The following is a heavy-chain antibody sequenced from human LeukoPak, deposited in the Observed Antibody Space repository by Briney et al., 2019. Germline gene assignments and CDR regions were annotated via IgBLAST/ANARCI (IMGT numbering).Heavy chain of an antibody. Sequence: SETLSLTCTVSGGSISSGSYYWSWLRQPAGRGREWLGRIYTSGSTNYNPSLKSRVTISVDTSKNQFSLKLSSVTAADTAVYYCARDRSGVVGARGLYYYYYMDVWGKGTTVTISS. J-gene: IGHJ6*03. CDR1: GGSISSGSYY. CDR2: IYTSGST. CDR3: ARDRSGVVGARGLYYYYYMDV. D-gene: IGHD1-26*01. V-gene: IGHV4-61*02.